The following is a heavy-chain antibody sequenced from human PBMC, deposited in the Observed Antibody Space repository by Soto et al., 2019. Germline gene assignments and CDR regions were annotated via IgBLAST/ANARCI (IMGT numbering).Heavy chain of an antibody. V-gene: IGHV4-39*02. CDR3: SRRAPEGFDP. Sequence: PSETLSLTCTVSGGTIRSSNYYWAWIRQPPGKGLEWIGSIDYSGSTYYNPSLKSRVTISVDTSKNHFSLKLGSVTAADTPLYYCSRRAPEGFDPWGQGTLVTVSS. CDR2: IDYSGST. CDR1: GGTIRSSNYY. J-gene: IGHJ5*02.